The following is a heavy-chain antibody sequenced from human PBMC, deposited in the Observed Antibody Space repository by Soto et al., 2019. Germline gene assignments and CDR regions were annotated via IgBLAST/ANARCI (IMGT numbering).Heavy chain of an antibody. J-gene: IGHJ6*02. CDR2: IYYSGST. CDR1: GGSISSYY. CDR3: AMSYDSRRGAYYYYGMDV. V-gene: IGHV4-59*01. Sequence: SETLSLTCTVSGGSISSYYWSWIRQPPGKGLEWIGYIYYSGSTNYNPSLKSRVTISVDTSKNQFSLKLSSVTAADTAVYYCAMSYDSRRGAYYYYGMDVWGQGTTVTVSS. D-gene: IGHD3-22*01.